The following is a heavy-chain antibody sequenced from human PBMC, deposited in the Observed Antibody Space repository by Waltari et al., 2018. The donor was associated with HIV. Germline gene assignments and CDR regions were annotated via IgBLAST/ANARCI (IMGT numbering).Heavy chain of an antibody. J-gene: IGHJ4*02. CDR2: ISGNGGSR. D-gene: IGHD2-2*01. CDR1: GFPFSMSV. V-gene: IGHV3-23*04. CDR3: AKVPVLPTGREDY. Sequence: EVQLVESGGGLVQPGESLRLSCAASGFPFSMSVMTWVRQAPGKGLQWVAGISGNGGSRYYTDSVKGRFTISRDNSKKTLYLQMDSLRAEDTAVYYCAKVPVLPTGREDYWGQGTLVTVSS.